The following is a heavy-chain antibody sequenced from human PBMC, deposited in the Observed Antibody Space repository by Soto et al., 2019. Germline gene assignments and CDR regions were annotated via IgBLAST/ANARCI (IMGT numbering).Heavy chain of an antibody. D-gene: IGHD2-2*01. CDR1: GFTFDDYA. CDR2: ISWNSGSI. CDR3: AMVYCSSTSCYHGGLFDY. Sequence: GGSLRLSCAASGFTFDDYAMHWVRQAPGKGLEWVSGISWNSGSIGYADSVKGRFTISRDNAKNSLYLQMNSLRAEDTALYYCAMVYCSSTSCYHGGLFDYWGQGTLVTVSS. J-gene: IGHJ4*02. V-gene: IGHV3-9*01.